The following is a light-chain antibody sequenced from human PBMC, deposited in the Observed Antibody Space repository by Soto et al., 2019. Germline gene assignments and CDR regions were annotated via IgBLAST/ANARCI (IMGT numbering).Light chain of an antibody. J-gene: IGLJ1*01. CDR1: DIGSKS. Sequence: SSELTQPPSVSVAPGQTARITCGGNDIGSKSVNWYQQKPKQAPVLVVYDDTDRPSEIPERFSGSNSGNTATLTISRVEVGDEADYYCQVCDSSSDHCVFGTGTKVTVL. V-gene: IGLV3-21*02. CDR2: DDT. CDR3: QVCDSSSDHCV.